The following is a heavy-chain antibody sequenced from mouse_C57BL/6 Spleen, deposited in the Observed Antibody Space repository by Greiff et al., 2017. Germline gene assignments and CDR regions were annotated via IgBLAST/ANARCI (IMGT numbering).Heavy chain of an antibody. Sequence: VQLQQSGAELVKPGASVKISCKASGYAFSSYWMNWVKQRPGKGLEWIGQIYPGDGDTNYNGKFKGKATLTADKSSSTAYMQLSSLTSEDSAVYVGARNGGYGEYDPYFDYWGQGTTLTVSS. V-gene: IGHV1-80*01. CDR3: ARNGGYGEYDPYFDY. D-gene: IGHD2-4*01. CDR2: IYPGDGDT. CDR1: GYAFSSYW. J-gene: IGHJ2*01.